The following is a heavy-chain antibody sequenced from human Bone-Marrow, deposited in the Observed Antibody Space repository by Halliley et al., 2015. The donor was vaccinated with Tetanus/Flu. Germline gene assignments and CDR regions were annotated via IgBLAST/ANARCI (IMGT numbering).Heavy chain of an antibody. CDR1: GYTFTSYG. CDR3: ARDLGKYSSSWYDAFDI. CDR2: ISAYNGNT. J-gene: IGHJ3*02. V-gene: IGHV1-18*01. D-gene: IGHD6-13*01. Sequence: QLVQSGAEVKKPGASVKVSCKASGYTFTSYGISWVRQAPGQGLEWMGWISAYNGNTNYAQKLQGRVTMTTDTSTSTAYMELRSLRSDDTAVYYCARDLGKYSSSWYDAFDIWGQGTMVTVSS.